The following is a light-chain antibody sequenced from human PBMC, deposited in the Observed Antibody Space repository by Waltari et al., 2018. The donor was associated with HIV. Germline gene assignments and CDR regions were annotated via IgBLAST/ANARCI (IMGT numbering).Light chain of an antibody. V-gene: IGLV1-47*01. Sequence: QPVLTQPPSASATPGQRVTISCSGSSSNIGTHYVFWYQQFPGMAPKLLIFRDNERPSGVPDRFSGSRSGTSASLVISGLRSEDEAEYYCAAWDDSLNGFYVFGSGTRVTVL. CDR3: AAWDDSLNGFYV. CDR1: SSNIGTHY. J-gene: IGLJ1*01. CDR2: RDN.